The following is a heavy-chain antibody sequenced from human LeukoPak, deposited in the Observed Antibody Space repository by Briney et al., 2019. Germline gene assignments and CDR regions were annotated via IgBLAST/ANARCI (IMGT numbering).Heavy chain of an antibody. J-gene: IGHJ6*04. CDR3: ARGDPTSTDV. V-gene: IGHV4-34*01. CDR1: GGSFSGYY. Sequence: SETLSLTCAVYGGSFSGYYRSWIRQPPGKGLEWIGEINHSGSTNYNPSLKSRVTISVDTSKNQFSLKLSSVTAADTAVYYCARGDPTSTDVWGKGTTVTVSS. CDR2: INHSGST.